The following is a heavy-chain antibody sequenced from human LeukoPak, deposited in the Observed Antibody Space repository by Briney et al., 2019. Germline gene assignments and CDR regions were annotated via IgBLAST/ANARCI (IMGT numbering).Heavy chain of an antibody. CDR1: GFTFSSYG. D-gene: IGHD6-19*01. CDR2: ISYDGSNK. V-gene: IGHV3-30*18. Sequence: GGSLRLSCAASGFTFSSYGMHWVRQAPGMGLEWVAVISYDGSNKYYADSVKGRFTISRDNSKNTLYLQMNSQRAEDTAVYYCAKTGSSGWSNYYFDYWGQGTLVTVSS. CDR3: AKTGSSGWSNYYFDY. J-gene: IGHJ4*02.